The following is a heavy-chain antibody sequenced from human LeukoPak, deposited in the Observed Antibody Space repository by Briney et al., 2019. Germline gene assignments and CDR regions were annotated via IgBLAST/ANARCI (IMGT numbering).Heavy chain of an antibody. V-gene: IGHV3-30*18. J-gene: IGHJ4*02. D-gene: IGHD3-22*01. CDR3: AEDLGSGYYYNSDY. CDR2: ISFDGIYK. CDR1: GFTFSTYG. Sequence: PGTSLRLSCAASGFTFSTYGIHWVRQAPGKGLEWVAVISFDGIYKFYSDSVKGRFSISRDNSNNTLSLQMNSLRADDTAVYYCAEDLGSGYYYNSDYWGQGTLVSVSS.